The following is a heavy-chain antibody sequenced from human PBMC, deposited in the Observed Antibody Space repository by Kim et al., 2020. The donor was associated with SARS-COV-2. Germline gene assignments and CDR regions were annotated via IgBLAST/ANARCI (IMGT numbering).Heavy chain of an antibody. D-gene: IGHD3-10*01. V-gene: IGHV5-51*01. Sequence: YSPSFQGQVTISADKSISTAYLQWSSLKASDTAMYYCARSGFGEALSFDYWGQGTLVTVSS. CDR3: ARSGFGEALSFDY. J-gene: IGHJ4*02.